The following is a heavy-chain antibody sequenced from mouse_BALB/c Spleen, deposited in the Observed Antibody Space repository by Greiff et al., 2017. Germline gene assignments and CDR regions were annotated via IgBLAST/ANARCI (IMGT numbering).Heavy chain of an antibody. CDR2: ISYSGST. J-gene: IGHJ3*01. Sequence: ESGPGLVKPSQSLSLTCTVTGYSITSDYAWNWIRQFPGNKLEWMGYISYSGSTSYNPSLKSRISITRDTSKNQFFLQLNSVTTEDTATYYCARGLRRLWFAYWGQGTLVTVSA. CDR3: ARGLRRLWFAY. D-gene: IGHD2-4*01. V-gene: IGHV3-2*02. CDR1: GYSITSDYA.